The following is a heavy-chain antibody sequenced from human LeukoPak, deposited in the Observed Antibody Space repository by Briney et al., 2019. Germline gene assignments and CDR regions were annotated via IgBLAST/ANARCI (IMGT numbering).Heavy chain of an antibody. CDR3: ARDAGDYGGNSGDY. Sequence: HPGGSLRLSCAASGFTFSSYWMSWVRQAPGKGLEWVANIRQDGSEKYYVDSVKGRFTISRDNAKNSLYLQMNSLRAEDTAVYYCARDAGDYGGNSGDYWGQGTLVTVSS. CDR2: IRQDGSEK. V-gene: IGHV3-7*05. J-gene: IGHJ4*02. CDR1: GFTFSSYW. D-gene: IGHD4-23*01.